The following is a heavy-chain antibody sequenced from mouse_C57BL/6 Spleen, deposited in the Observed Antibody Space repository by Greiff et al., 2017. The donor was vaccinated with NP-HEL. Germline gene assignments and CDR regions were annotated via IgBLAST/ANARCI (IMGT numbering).Heavy chain of an antibody. V-gene: IGHV3-6*01. D-gene: IGHD1-1*01. CDR1: GYSITSGYY. CDR2: ISYDGSN. CDR3: ARYYYGSAWCFDV. J-gene: IGHJ1*03. Sequence: EVQLVESGPGLVKPSQSLSLTCSVTGYSITSGYYWNWIRQFPGNKLEWMGYISYDGSNNYNPSLKNRISITRDTSKNQFFLKLNSVTTEDTATYYCARYYYGSAWCFDVWGTGTTVTVSS.